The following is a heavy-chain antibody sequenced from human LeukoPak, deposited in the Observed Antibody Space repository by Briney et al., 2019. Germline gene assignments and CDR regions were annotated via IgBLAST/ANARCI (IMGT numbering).Heavy chain of an antibody. J-gene: IGHJ5*02. D-gene: IGHD3-10*01. CDR3: ARLPGNWFDP. Sequence: SETLSLTCTVSGGSISSYYWSWIRQPPGKGLEWIGYNYYSGSTNYNPSLKSRVTISVDTSKNQFSLKLSSVTAADTAVYYCARLPGNWFDPWGQGTLVTVSS. CDR1: GGSISSYY. V-gene: IGHV4-59*01. CDR2: NYYSGST.